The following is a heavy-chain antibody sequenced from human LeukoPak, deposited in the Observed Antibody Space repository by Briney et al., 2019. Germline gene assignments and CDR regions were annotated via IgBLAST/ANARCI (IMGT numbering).Heavy chain of an antibody. Sequence: ASVKVSCKASGGTFSSYAIIWVRQAPGQGLEWMGGIIPIFGTANYAQKFQGRVTITADDSTSTAYMELSSLRSEDTAVYYCARAMVRGVRYFDYWGQGTLVSVSS. D-gene: IGHD3-10*01. CDR1: GGTFSSYA. V-gene: IGHV1-69*13. J-gene: IGHJ4*02. CDR2: IIPIFGTA. CDR3: ARAMVRGVRYFDY.